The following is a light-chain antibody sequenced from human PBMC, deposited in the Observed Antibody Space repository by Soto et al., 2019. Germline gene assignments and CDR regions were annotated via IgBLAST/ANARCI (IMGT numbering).Light chain of an antibody. CDR3: QQYNNWPRT. Sequence: EIVMTQSPATLSVSPGERATLSCRASQSVTSNLAWYQQKPGQAPRLLIYGASTRATGFPVRFSGSGSGTEFTLTISSXXXXXXXXXXCQQYNNWPRTFGQGTKVXIK. V-gene: IGKV3-15*01. J-gene: IGKJ1*01. CDR2: GAS. CDR1: QSVTSN.